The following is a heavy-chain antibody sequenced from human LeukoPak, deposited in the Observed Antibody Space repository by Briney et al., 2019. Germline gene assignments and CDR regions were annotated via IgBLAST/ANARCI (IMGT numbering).Heavy chain of an antibody. CDR1: GFTFSNSW. Sequence: GGSLRLSCEASGFTFSNSWMTWVRQTPGKGLEWVANIKTDGSEKYYVDSVKGRFSISRDNSKNMLYLQMNSLRAEDTAVYYCARTNTYYDFWSGAYYYYYMDVWGKGTTVTVSS. D-gene: IGHD3-3*01. CDR2: IKTDGSEK. CDR3: ARTNTYYDFWSGAYYYYYMDV. J-gene: IGHJ6*03. V-gene: IGHV3-7*03.